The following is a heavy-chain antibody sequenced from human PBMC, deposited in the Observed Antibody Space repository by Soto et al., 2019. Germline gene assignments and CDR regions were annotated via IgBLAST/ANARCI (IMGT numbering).Heavy chain of an antibody. CDR2: IYSGGST. Sequence: EVQLVESGGGLVQPGGSLRLSCAASGFTVSSNYMSWVRQAPGKGLEWVSVIYSGGSTYYADSVKGRFTISRHNAKNTLYLQMNSLRAEDTAVYYCAREVAGFSFYYYYLYVWGKGTTVTVSS. V-gene: IGHV3-53*04. D-gene: IGHD3-3*01. J-gene: IGHJ6*03. CDR1: GFTVSSNY. CDR3: AREVAGFSFYYYYLYV.